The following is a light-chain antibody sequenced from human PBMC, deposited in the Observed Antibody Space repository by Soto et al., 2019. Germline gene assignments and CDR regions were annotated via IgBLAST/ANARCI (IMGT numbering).Light chain of an antibody. V-gene: IGLV2-14*01. Sequence: QSALTQPASVSGSPGQSITISCTGTSSDIGGYKYVSWYQQHPGKVPKLMIYEVSNRPSGVSNRFSGSKSGNTASLTISGLQAEDEADYYCSSYTSGSTLVFGGGTKVTVL. CDR2: EVS. CDR1: SSDIGGYKY. J-gene: IGLJ3*02. CDR3: SSYTSGSTLV.